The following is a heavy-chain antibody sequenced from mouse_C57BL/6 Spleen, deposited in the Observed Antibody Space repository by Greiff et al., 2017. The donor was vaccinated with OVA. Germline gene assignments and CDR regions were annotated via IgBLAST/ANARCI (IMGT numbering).Heavy chain of an antibody. CDR1: GYTFTDYY. V-gene: IGHV1-26*01. Sequence: EVQLQQSGPELVKPGASVKISCKASGYTFTDYYMNWVKQSPGKSLEWIGDINPNNGGTSYNQKFKGKATLTVDKSSSTAYMELRRLRSEDSAVYYCARDVGYALSMDYWGQGTSVTVSA. CDR3: ARDVGYALSMDY. CDR2: INPNNGGT. D-gene: IGHD2-2*01. J-gene: IGHJ4*01.